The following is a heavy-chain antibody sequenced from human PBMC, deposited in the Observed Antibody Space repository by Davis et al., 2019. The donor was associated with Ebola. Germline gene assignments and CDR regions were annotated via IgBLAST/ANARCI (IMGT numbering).Heavy chain of an antibody. CDR2: IYHSGST. CDR1: GYSISSGYY. V-gene: IGHV4-38-2*01. CDR3: ARGRGYCSGGSCYYWFDP. D-gene: IGHD2-15*01. Sequence: PSETLSLTCAVSGYSISSGYYWGWIRQPPGKGLEWIGSIYHSGSTYYNPSLKSRVTISVDTSKNQFSLKLSSVTAADTAVYYCARGRGYCSGGSCYYWFDPWGQGTLVTVSS. J-gene: IGHJ5*02.